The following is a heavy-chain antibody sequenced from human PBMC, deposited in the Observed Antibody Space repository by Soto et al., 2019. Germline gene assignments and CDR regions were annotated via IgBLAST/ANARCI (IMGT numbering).Heavy chain of an antibody. D-gene: IGHD3-3*01. Sequence: PGGSLRLSCAASGFTFSSYGMHWVRQAPGKGLEWVAVISYDGSNKYYADSVKGRFTISRDNSKNTLYLQMNSLRAEDTAVYYCAKDWGRYDFWTIYYYGMDVWGQGTTVTVSS. CDR1: GFTFSSYG. CDR2: ISYDGSNK. V-gene: IGHV3-30*18. CDR3: AKDWGRYDFWTIYYYGMDV. J-gene: IGHJ6*02.